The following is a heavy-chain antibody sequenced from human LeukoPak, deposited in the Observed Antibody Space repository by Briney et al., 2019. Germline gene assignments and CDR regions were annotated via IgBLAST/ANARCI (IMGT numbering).Heavy chain of an antibody. CDR2: ISSSSSYI. D-gene: IGHD2-2*01. Sequence: PGGSLRLSCAASGFTFSSYSMNWVRQAPGKGLEWVSSISSSSSYIYYADSVKGRFTISRDNAKNSLYLQMNSLRAEDTAVYYCAREADIVVVPAADSLTYYYYYGMDVWGQGTTVTVSS. J-gene: IGHJ6*02. CDR3: AREADIVVVPAADSLTYYYYYGMDV. CDR1: GFTFSSYS. V-gene: IGHV3-21*01.